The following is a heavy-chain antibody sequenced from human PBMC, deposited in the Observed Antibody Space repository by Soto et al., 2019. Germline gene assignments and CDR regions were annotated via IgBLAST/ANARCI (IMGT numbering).Heavy chain of an antibody. CDR2: VNPSGGST. CDR1: GYIFTAYS. CDR3: AREENCSDGICYSAYFQR. Sequence: QVQLVQSGAEVKKPGASVKVSCKASGYIFTAYSMHWVRQAPGQGLEWMGVVNPSGGSTNYAQKFQPIITMTRETSTSTVSMGLSSLTSEDTAVSSCAREENCSDGICYSAYFQRWAQGTLVTVSS. J-gene: IGHJ1*01. V-gene: IGHV1-46*01. D-gene: IGHD2-15*01.